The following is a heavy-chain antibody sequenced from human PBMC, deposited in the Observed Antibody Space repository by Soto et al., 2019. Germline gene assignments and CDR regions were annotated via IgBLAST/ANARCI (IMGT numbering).Heavy chain of an antibody. CDR2: ITWTGNNI. J-gene: IGHJ4*02. CDR1: GFTFGDYA. D-gene: IGHD1-26*01. Sequence: GGSLRLSCAASGFTFGDYAMHWVRQAPGKGLEWVSGITWTGNNIDYADSVKGRFTISRDIAKNSLYLQMNSLRAEDTALYYCAKGSSVGPTPFDYWGQGALVTVSS. CDR3: AKGSSVGPTPFDY. V-gene: IGHV3-9*01.